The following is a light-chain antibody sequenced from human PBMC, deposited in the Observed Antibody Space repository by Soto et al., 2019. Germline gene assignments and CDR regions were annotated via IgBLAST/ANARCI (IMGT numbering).Light chain of an antibody. V-gene: IGLV2-23*01. CDR1: ISDVGSYNL. J-gene: IGLJ1*01. Sequence: QSLLTQPASVSGSPGQSITMSCTGTISDVGSYNLVSWYQQHPGKAPKLMIYEGSKRPSGVSNRFSGSKSGNTASLTISGLQAEDEADYYCCSYAGSSTYVFGTGTKVTVL. CDR3: CSYAGSSTYV. CDR2: EGS.